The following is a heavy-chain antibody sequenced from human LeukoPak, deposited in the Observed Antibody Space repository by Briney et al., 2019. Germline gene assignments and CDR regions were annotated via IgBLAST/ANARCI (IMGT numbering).Heavy chain of an antibody. CDR1: GYTFTSYG. J-gene: IGHJ6*03. CDR3: ARARGIVVVVAATGSYYYMDV. CDR2: ISAYNGNT. Sequence: SSVKVSCKASGYTFTSYGISGVRQAPGQGLEGMGWISAYNGNTNYAQKLQGRVTMTTGTSTSTAYMELRSLRSDDTAVYYCARARGIVVVVAATGSYYYMDVWGKGTTVTVSS. D-gene: IGHD2-15*01. V-gene: IGHV1-18*01.